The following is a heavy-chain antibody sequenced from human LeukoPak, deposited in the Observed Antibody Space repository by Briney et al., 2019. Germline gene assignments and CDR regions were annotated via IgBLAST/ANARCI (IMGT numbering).Heavy chain of an antibody. D-gene: IGHD7-27*01. J-gene: IGHJ4*02. V-gene: IGHV4-59*01. CDR3: ARAHKTGDIS. CDR2: IYYSGST. Sequence: SSETLSLTCTVSGGSISSYYWSWIRQPPGKGLEWIGYIYYSGSTNYNPSLKSRVTISVDTSKNQFSLKLSSVTAADTAVYYCARAHKTGDISWGQGTLVTVSS. CDR1: GGSISSYY.